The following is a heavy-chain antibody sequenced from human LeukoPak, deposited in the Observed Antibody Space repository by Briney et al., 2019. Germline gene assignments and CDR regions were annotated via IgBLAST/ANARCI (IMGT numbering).Heavy chain of an antibody. CDR1: GYTFTDYY. V-gene: IGHV1-2*02. J-gene: IGHJ5*02. D-gene: IGHD2-2*01. CDR3: ARDIRLVPGAREVDL. CDR2: MNPISGGT. Sequence: AAVNLSCKASGYTFTDYYMHWVRQAPEQGLEWMGWMNPISGGTIYAQKFQGRVTMTRDTSISTAYMELSSLRYDDTAVYYCARDIRLVPGAREVDLWGQGTLVTVSS.